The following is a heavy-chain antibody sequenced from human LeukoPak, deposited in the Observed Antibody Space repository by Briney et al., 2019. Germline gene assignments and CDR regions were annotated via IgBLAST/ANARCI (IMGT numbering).Heavy chain of an antibody. Sequence: ASVKVSCKASGYTLTGNYMHWVRQAPGQGLEWMGWINPNSGGTNYAQKFQGRVTITADESTSTAYMELSSLRSEDTAVYYCARSYCSSTSCLGLSGAFDIWGQGTMVTVSS. J-gene: IGHJ3*02. CDR3: ARSYCSSTSCLGLSGAFDI. CDR2: INPNSGGT. V-gene: IGHV1-2*02. D-gene: IGHD2-2*01. CDR1: GYTLTGNY.